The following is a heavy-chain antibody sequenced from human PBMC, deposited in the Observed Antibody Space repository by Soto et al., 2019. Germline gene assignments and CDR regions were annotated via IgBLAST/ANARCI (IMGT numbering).Heavy chain of an antibody. V-gene: IGHV4-59*08. D-gene: IGHD3-10*01. J-gene: IGHJ6*03. CDR3: ARRSNYYGSGDYYYMDV. CDR1: GGSISSYY. CDR2: IYYSGST. Sequence: SETLSLTCTVSGGSISSYYWSWIRQPPGKGLEWIGYIYYSGSTNYNPSLKSRVTISVDTSKNQFSLKLSSVTAADTAVYYCARRSNYYGSGDYYYMDVWGKGTTVTVSS.